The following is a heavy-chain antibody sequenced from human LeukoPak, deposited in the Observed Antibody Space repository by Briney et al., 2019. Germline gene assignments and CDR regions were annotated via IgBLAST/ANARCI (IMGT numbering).Heavy chain of an antibody. J-gene: IGHJ3*02. V-gene: IGHV1-18*01. CDR2: ISAYNGDT. D-gene: IGHD3-22*01. Sequence: ASVKVSCKAAGYTFTSYGISWVRQAPGQGLEWMGWISAYNGDTNYAQKLQGRVTMTTDTSTSTAYMELRSLRSDDTAVYYCARGGPAPHRITLIVVASSTDAFDIWGQGTMVTVSP. CDR3: ARGGPAPHRITLIVVASSTDAFDI. CDR1: GYTFTSYG.